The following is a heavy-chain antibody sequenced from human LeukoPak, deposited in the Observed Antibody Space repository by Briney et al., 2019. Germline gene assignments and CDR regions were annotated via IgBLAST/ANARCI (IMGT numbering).Heavy chain of an antibody. Sequence: PSETLSLTCAVSGGSVSSGSYYWSWIRQPPGKGLEWIGYIYYSGSTNYNPSLKSRVTISVDTSKNQFSLKLSSVTAADTAVYYRARGATYCSSTSCPPPHYYYGMDVWGQGTTVTVSS. V-gene: IGHV4-61*01. CDR3: ARGATYCSSTSCPPPHYYYGMDV. CDR1: GGSVSSGSYY. J-gene: IGHJ6*02. D-gene: IGHD2-2*01. CDR2: IYYSGST.